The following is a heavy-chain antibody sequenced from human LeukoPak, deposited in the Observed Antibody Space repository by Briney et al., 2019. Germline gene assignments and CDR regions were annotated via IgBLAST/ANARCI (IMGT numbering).Heavy chain of an antibody. D-gene: IGHD1-26*01. Sequence: SETLSLTCSVSGGSVSKTENYWGWIRQPPGKGLEWIANVYYSGSTYSNPSLKRRVTISVDSPKNRFSLRLSSLTAADTALYYCARHGGTLDYFDYWGPGSLVTVSS. CDR3: ARHGGTLDYFDY. V-gene: IGHV4-39*01. J-gene: IGHJ4*02. CDR1: GGSVSKTENY. CDR2: VYYSGST.